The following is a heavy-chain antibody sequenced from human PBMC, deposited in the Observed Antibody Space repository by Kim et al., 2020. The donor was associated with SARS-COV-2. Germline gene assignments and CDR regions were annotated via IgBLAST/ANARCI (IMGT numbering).Heavy chain of an antibody. CDR1: GGSINNYY. Sequence: SETLSLTCTVSGGSINNYYWSWIRQPPGKRLEWIGQIYYSGRTNYNPSLKSRVTISLDMSKTQFSLNLTSVSAADTAVYYCARQGGIGTLLRDAFDIWG. CDR3: ARQGGIGTLLRDAFDI. D-gene: IGHD3-10*01. J-gene: IGHJ3*02. V-gene: IGHV4-59*08. CDR2: IYYSGRT.